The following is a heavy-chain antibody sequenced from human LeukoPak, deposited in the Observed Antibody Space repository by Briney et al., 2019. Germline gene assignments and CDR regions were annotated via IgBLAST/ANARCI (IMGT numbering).Heavy chain of an antibody. CDR2: INHSGST. V-gene: IGHV4-34*01. Sequence: SETLSLTCAVYGGSFSGYYWSWIRQPPGNGLEWIGEINHSGSTNYNPSLKSRVTISVDTSKNQFSLKLSSVTAADTAVYYCARVATGLDYWGQGTLVTVSS. D-gene: IGHD1-26*01. CDR1: GGSFSGYY. J-gene: IGHJ4*02. CDR3: ARVATGLDY.